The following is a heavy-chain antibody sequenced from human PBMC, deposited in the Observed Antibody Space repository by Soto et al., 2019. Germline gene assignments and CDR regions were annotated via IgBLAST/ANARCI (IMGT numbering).Heavy chain of an antibody. CDR3: ARVSGSYYYGMDV. CDR2: IYHSGST. J-gene: IGHJ6*02. Sequence: SETLSLTCAVSGGSISSSNWWSWVRQPPGKGLEWIGEIYHSGSTNYNPSLKSRVTISVDKPKNQFSLKLSSVTAADTAVYYCARVSGSYYYGMDVWGRGTTVTVSS. CDR1: GGSISSSNW. V-gene: IGHV4-4*02. D-gene: IGHD1-26*01.